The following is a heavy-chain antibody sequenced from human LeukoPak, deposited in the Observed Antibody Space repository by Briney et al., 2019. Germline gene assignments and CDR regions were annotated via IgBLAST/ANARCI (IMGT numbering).Heavy chain of an antibody. V-gene: IGHV1-69*13. CDR2: IIPIFGTA. D-gene: IGHD6-13*01. Sequence: GASVKVSCKASGYTFTSYGISWVRQAPGQGLEWMGGIIPIFGTANYAQKFQGRVTITADESTSTAYMELSSLRSEDTAVYYCARGQDGSSSWYTNPNAYYFDYWGQRTLVTVSS. J-gene: IGHJ4*02. CDR1: GYTFTSYG. CDR3: ARGQDGSSSWYTNPNAYYFDY.